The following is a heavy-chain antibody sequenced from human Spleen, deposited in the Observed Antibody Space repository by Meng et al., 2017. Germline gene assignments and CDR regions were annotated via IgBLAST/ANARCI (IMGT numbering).Heavy chain of an antibody. CDR1: GGSISSGGYY. V-gene: IGHV4-31*03. Sequence: QGPLQESGPGLVKPSQTLSLTCTVSGGSISSGGYYWSWIRQHPGKGLEWIGYIYYSGSTYYNPSLKSRVTISVDTSKNQFSLKLNSVTAADTAVYYCARDRTYYYGSGDWYFDLWGRGTLVTVSS. D-gene: IGHD3-10*01. J-gene: IGHJ2*01. CDR3: ARDRTYYYGSGDWYFDL. CDR2: IYYSGST.